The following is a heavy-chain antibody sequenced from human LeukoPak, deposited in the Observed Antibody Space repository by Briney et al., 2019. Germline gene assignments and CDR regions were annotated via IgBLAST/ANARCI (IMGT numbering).Heavy chain of an antibody. J-gene: IGHJ3*02. CDR2: IYTSGST. V-gene: IGHV4-61*02. D-gene: IGHD1-26*01. CDR3: ARDWELTDAFDI. Sequence: SETLSLTCTVSGGSISSGSYYWSWIRQPAGKGLEWIGRIYTSGSTNYNPSLKSRVTISVDTSKNQFSLKLSSVTAADTAVYYCARDWELTDAFDIWGQGTMVTVSS. CDR1: GGSISSGSYY.